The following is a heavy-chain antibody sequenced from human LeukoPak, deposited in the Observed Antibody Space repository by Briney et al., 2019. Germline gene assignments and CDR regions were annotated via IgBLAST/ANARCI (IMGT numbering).Heavy chain of an antibody. V-gene: IGHV3-23*01. D-gene: IGHD4-17*01. CDR2: ISGSGGST. J-gene: IGHJ4*02. CDR1: GFTFSNAW. CDR3: AKGDYGDYTWFDY. Sequence: GGSLRLSCAASGFTFSNAWMSWVRQAPGKGLEWVSAISGSGGSTYYADSVKGRFTISRDNSKNTLYLQMNSLRAEDTAVYYCAKGDYGDYTWFDYWGQGTLVTVSS.